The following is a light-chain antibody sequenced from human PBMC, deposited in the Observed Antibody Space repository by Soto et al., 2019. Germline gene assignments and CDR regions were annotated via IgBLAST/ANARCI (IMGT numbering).Light chain of an antibody. CDR3: CSYAGSSTLL. Sequence: ALTQPASVSWSPGQSITISCTGTSSDVGSYNLVSWYQQPPGKAPKLMIYEVRKRPSGVSNRFSGSKSGNTASLTISGLQAEDEADYYCCSYAGSSTLLFGTGTKVTVL. CDR1: SSDVGSYNL. J-gene: IGLJ1*01. CDR2: EVR. V-gene: IGLV2-23*01.